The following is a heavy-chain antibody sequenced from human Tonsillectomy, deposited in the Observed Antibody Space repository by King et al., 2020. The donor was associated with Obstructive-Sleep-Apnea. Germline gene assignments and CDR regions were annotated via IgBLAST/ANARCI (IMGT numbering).Heavy chain of an antibody. CDR1: GDSISSNY. CDR2: IYRDGRT. Sequence: QLQESGPGLVKPSETLSLTCSVSGDSISSNYWSWIRQPAGGGLEGVGRIYRDGRTNSNTSPISRVTMSLDTSKNQFSLKLSSVTAADTAVYFCAREDRYSSGYYSLYYFDFWGQGTLVTVSS. J-gene: IGHJ4*02. D-gene: IGHD3-22*01. CDR3: AREDRYSSGYYSLYYFDF. V-gene: IGHV4-4*07.